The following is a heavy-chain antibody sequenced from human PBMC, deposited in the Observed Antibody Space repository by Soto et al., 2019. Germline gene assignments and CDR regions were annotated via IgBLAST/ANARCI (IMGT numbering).Heavy chain of an antibody. Sequence: QVHLVQSGAEMKKPGASVRVSCKASGYTFTAYGITWVRQAPGQGLQYMGWISTHNGKTNYAQKFQGRVILTTDKSTSTAYMELRALTSDDTAVYYCARGVAVAAVYYFDYWGQGTLVTVSS. D-gene: IGHD6-19*01. CDR3: ARGVAVAAVYYFDY. J-gene: IGHJ4*02. V-gene: IGHV1-18*04. CDR1: GYTFTAYG. CDR2: ISTHNGKT.